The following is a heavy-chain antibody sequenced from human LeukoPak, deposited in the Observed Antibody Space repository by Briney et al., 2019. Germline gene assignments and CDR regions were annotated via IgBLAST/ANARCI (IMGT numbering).Heavy chain of an antibody. V-gene: IGHV4-34*01. CDR2: INHSGST. CDR3: ARCSAIQLWFYY. D-gene: IGHD5-18*01. CDR1: GGSFSGYY. Sequence: PETLSLTCAVYGGSFSGYYWSWIRQPPGKGLEWIGEINHSGSTNYNPSLKNRVTISVDTSKNQFSLKLSSVTAADTAVYYCARCSAIQLWFYYWGQGTLVTVSS. J-gene: IGHJ4*02.